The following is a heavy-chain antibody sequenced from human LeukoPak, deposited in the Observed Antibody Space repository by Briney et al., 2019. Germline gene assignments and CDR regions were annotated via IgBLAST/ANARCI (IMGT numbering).Heavy chain of an antibody. J-gene: IGHJ4*02. CDR3: AKDHDLLSLRPPGY. V-gene: IGHV3-33*06. D-gene: IGHD4-17*01. Sequence: PGRSLRLSCAASGFTFSSYGMHWVRQAPGKGLEWVAVIWYDGSNKYYADSVKGRFTISRDNSKNTLYLQMNSLRAEDTAVYYCAKDHDLLSLRPPGYWGQGTLVTVSS. CDR2: IWYDGSNK. CDR1: GFTFSSYG.